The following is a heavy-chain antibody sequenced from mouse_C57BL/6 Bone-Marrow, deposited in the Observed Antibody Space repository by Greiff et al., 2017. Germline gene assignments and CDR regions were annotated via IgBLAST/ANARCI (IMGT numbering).Heavy chain of an antibody. D-gene: IGHD3-2*02. V-gene: IGHV2-6*01. Sequence: VQLQESGPGLVAPSQSLSITCTVSGFSLTSYGVDWVRQSPGKGLEWLGVIWGVGSTNYNSALKSRLSISKDNSKSQVFLKMNRLQTDDTAMYYCASLTAQATSWFAYWGQGTLVTVSA. J-gene: IGHJ3*01. CDR3: ASLTAQATSWFAY. CDR1: GFSLTSYG. CDR2: IWGVGST.